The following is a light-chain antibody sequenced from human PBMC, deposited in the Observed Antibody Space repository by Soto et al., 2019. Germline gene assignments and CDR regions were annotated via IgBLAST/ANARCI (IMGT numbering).Light chain of an antibody. CDR1: QSRGIW. V-gene: IGKV1-5*01. CDR2: DAS. Sequence: DFQMTQSPSSWSASVGARVTITWRARQSRGIWLAWHQQKPGKAPKLLIYDASTLKSGVPSRFSGSGSGTKFTLTISSLQPDDFATYYCQEYGSYSGTFGQGTKVDIK. J-gene: IGKJ1*01. CDR3: QEYGSYSGT.